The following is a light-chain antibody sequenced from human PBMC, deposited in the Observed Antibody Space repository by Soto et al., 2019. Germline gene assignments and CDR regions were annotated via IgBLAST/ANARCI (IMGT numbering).Light chain of an antibody. J-gene: IGLJ2*01. V-gene: IGLV2-23*01. Sequence: QSALTQHASVSGSPGQSITISCTGTSSDVGSYNLVSWYQHHRGKAPKVIIYEDSKRPSGASNRFSGSKSGNTASLTISGLQAEDEADYYCCSYAGSSSWVFGGGTKLTVL. CDR1: SSDVGSYNL. CDR3: CSYAGSSSWV. CDR2: EDS.